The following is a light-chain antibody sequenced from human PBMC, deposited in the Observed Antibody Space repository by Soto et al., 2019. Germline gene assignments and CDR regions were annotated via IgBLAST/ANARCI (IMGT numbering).Light chain of an antibody. CDR1: SSNIGANS. CDR2: SSN. CDR3: AASDDSLNGHV. J-gene: IGLJ1*01. V-gene: IGLV1-44*01. Sequence: QSVLTQPHSASGTPGQRVTISCSGSSSNIGANSVQWFQQLPGTAPKVLIYSSNHRPSGVPERFSGSKSGTSASLAISELQSDDEADYYCAASDDSLNGHVVGTGTKVTV.